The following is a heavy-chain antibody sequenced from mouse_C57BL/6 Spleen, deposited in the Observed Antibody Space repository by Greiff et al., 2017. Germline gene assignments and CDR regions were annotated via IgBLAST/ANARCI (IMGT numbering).Heavy chain of an antibody. CDR1: GFTFSDYY. V-gene: IGHV5-16*01. Sequence: EVKLMESEGGLVQPGSSMKLSCTASGFTFSDYYMAWVRQVPEKGLEWVANINYDGSSTYYLDSLKSRFITSRDNAKNILYLQMSSLKSEDTATYYCARDTFIPLDYWGQGTTLTVSS. J-gene: IGHJ2*01. CDR3: ARDTFIPLDY. CDR2: INYDGSST. D-gene: IGHD1-1*01.